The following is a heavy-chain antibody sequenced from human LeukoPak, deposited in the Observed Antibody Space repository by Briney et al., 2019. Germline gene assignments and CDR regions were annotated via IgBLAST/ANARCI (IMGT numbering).Heavy chain of an antibody. D-gene: IGHD6-19*01. V-gene: IGHV3-30*03. J-gene: IGHJ4*02. CDR2: ISYDGSNK. CDR3: ARDITVDGTGSDY. Sequence: GGSLRLSCAASGFTFSSYGMHWVRQAPGKGLEWVAVISYDGSNKYYADSVKGRFTISRDNSKNTLYLQMNSLRAEDTAVYYCARDITVDGTGSDYWGQGTLVTVSS. CDR1: GFTFSSYG.